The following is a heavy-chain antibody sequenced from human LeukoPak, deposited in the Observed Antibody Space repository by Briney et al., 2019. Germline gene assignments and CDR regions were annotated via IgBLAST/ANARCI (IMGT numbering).Heavy chain of an antibody. J-gene: IGHJ3*02. V-gene: IGHV3-11*01. CDR2: ISSSGSTI. CDR3: ARDSKIFGVALGAFDI. CDR1: GFTFSDYY. D-gene: IGHD3-3*01. Sequence: GGSLRLPCAASGFTFSDYYMSWIRQAPGKGLEWVSYISSSGSTIYYADSVKGRFTISRDNAKNSLYLQMNSLRAEDTAVYYCARDSKIFGVALGAFDIWGQGTMVTVSS.